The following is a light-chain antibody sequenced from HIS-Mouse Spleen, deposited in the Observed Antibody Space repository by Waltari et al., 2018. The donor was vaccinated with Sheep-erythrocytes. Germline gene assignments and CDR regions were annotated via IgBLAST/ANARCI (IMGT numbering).Light chain of an antibody. CDR3: SSYAGSNNWV. V-gene: IGLV2-8*01. CDR2: EVS. J-gene: IGLJ3*02. CDR1: SSHVGGYNY. Sequence: QSALTQPPSASESPGQSVTIPCTGPSSHVGGYNYVPWYQQHPGKAPKLMIYEVSKRPSGVPDRFSGSKSGNTASLTVSGLQAEDEADYYCSSYAGSNNWVFGGGTKLTVL.